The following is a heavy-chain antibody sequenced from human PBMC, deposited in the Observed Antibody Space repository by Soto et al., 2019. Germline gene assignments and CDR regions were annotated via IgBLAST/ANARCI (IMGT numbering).Heavy chain of an antibody. Sequence: QVQLVESGGGVVQPGRSLRLSCAASGFTFSSYAMHWVRQAPGKGLEWVAVISYDGSNKYYADSVKGRFIISRDNSKNTLYLQMNSLRAEDTAVYYCAREGTIAVAGASDYWGQGTLVTVSS. D-gene: IGHD6-19*01. CDR2: ISYDGSNK. CDR1: GFTFSSYA. V-gene: IGHV3-30-3*01. CDR3: AREGTIAVAGASDY. J-gene: IGHJ4*02.